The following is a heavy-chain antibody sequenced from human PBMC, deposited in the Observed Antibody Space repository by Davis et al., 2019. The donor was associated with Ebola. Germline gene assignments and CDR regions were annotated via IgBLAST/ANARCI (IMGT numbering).Heavy chain of an antibody. CDR3: TSSFSGSYRDY. D-gene: IGHD1-26*01. V-gene: IGHV3-73*01. CDR2: IRSKANSYAT. CDR1: GFTFSGSA. Sequence: GSLRLSCAASGFTFSGSAMHWVRQASGKGLEWVGRIRSKANSYATAYAASVKGRFTISRDDSKNTAYLQMNSLKTEDTAVYYCTSSFSGSYRDYWGQGTLVTVSS. J-gene: IGHJ4*02.